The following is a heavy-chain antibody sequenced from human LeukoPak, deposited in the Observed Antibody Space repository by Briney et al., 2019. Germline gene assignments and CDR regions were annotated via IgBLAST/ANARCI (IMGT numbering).Heavy chain of an antibody. V-gene: IGHV3-74*01. D-gene: IGHD3-10*01. CDR3: ARGRKAGVDYYYYMDV. J-gene: IGHJ6*03. CDR1: GFTFSSYW. Sequence: GGSLRLSCAASGFTFSSYWIHWVRQVPGTGLVCVSRIYADGSYTTYADSLKCRFTISSDSAKNTLYLQMNSLRAEDTGVYYCARGRKAGVDYYYYMDVWGKGTTVTVSS. CDR2: IYADGSYT.